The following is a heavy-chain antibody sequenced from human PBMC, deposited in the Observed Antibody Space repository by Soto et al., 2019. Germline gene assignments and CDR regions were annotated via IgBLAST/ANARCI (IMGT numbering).Heavy chain of an antibody. CDR3: ATHNYYTFDH. D-gene: IGHD3-22*01. V-gene: IGHV3-7*01. Sequence: GGSLRLSCAASGFTFSTSWMTWIRQAPGKGLEWVAQIKPDGSDTLYVDSMKGRFTISRDNSKNSLFLQMDSLRAEDTAPYYYATHNYYTFDHWGQGTLVTVSS. CDR1: GFTFSTSW. CDR2: IKPDGSDT. J-gene: IGHJ4*02.